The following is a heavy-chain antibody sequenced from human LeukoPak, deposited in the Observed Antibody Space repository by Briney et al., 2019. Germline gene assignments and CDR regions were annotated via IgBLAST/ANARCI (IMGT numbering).Heavy chain of an antibody. V-gene: IGHV4-39*01. J-gene: IGHJ4*02. Sequence: SETPSLTCTVSGGAISNTSYYWGWIRQPPGKGLEWIGSIYYSGNTYYNPSLKSRVTISVDTSKNQFSLKLSSVTAADTAVYYCARQTKGIFGVVILFFDHWGQGTLATVSS. CDR3: ARQTKGIFGVVILFFDH. CDR2: IYYSGNT. D-gene: IGHD3-3*01. CDR1: GGAISNTSYY.